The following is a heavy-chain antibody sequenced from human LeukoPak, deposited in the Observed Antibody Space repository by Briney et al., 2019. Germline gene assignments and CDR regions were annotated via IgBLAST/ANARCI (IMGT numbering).Heavy chain of an antibody. CDR1: GGSNNSDY. CDR3: ARKAPKKGWFDP. J-gene: IGHJ5*02. V-gene: IGHV4-4*09. Sequence: PSETLSLTCTVSGGSNNSDYWSSIRPPPGKGLEWIGYTHPSGNTNYSPSLKSRVTISIDTSRNKFSLKLSSVNAADTAVYYCARKAPKKGWFDPWGQGTLVTVSS. CDR2: THPSGNT.